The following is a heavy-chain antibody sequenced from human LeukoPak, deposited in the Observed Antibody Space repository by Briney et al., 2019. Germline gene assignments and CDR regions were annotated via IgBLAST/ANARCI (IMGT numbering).Heavy chain of an antibody. D-gene: IGHD3-10*01. CDR1: GYTFTGYY. J-gene: IGHJ4*02. Sequence: ASVKVSCKASGYTFTGYYMHWVRQVPGQGLEWMGWINPNSGGTDYAQKFQGRVTMTRDTAITTAYMELSRLRSDDTAVYYCARLSGSGSFYDYWGQGTLVTVSS. CDR3: ARLSGSGSFYDY. V-gene: IGHV1-2*02. CDR2: INPNSGGT.